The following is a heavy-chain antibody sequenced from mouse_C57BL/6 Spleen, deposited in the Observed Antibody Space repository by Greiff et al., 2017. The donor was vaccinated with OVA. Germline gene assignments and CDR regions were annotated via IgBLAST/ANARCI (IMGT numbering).Heavy chain of an antibody. D-gene: IGHD2-3*01. CDR2: IYPGDGDT. V-gene: IGHV1-82*01. CDR3: ARPIYDGYYGYYAMDD. J-gene: IGHJ4*01. CDR1: GYAFSSSW. Sequence: LVESGPELVKPGASVKISCKASGYAFSSSWMNWVKQRPGKGLEWIGRIYPGDGDTNYNGKFKGKATLTADKSSSTAYMQLSSLTSEDSAVYFCARPIYDGYYGYYAMDDWGQGTSVTVSS.